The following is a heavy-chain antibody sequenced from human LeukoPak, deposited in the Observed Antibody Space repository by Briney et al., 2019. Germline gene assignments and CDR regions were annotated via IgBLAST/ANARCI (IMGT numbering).Heavy chain of an antibody. CDR2: INPNSGGT. CDR1: GYTFTVYF. CDR3: ARYLGWGGEEAFDI. J-gene: IGHJ3*02. V-gene: IGHV1-2*02. Sequence: ASMKVSCKAAGYTFTVYFIHWVRQAPGQGLEWMGCINPNSGGTNYAQNFQGRVTMTRDTSTSTAYMELSRLRSDDTAVYYCARYLGWGGEEAFDIWGQGTMVTVSS. D-gene: IGHD2-21*01.